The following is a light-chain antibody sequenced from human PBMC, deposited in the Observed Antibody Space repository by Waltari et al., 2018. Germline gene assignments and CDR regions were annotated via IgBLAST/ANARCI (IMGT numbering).Light chain of an antibody. CDR1: QSVSSSD. Sequence: EIVLTQSPGTLSLSPGERATLSCRASQSVSSSDLAWYQQKPGQAPRLLIYGASSRATGIPDRFSGSGSGTDFTLTISRLEPEDFAVYYCQQYGSSPGWTFGQGTKVEIK. CDR3: QQYGSSPGWT. V-gene: IGKV3-20*01. J-gene: IGKJ1*01. CDR2: GAS.